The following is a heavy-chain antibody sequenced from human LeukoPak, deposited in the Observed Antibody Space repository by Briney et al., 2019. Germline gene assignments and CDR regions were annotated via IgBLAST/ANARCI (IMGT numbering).Heavy chain of an antibody. CDR1: VSTFTSYG. D-gene: IGHD3-10*01. V-gene: IGHV1-69*06. J-gene: IGHJ4*02. Sequence: ASLKLSCTASVSTFTSYGISWMRQAPAHGLEWMGGIIPIFGTANYAQNFQGRVTITAGKSTSTAYMELTSLRSDDTAVYYCARDLFCSVSGTYYNVGRVFKYWGERALVTVSS. CDR2: IIPIFGTA. CDR3: ARDLFCSVSGTYYNVGRVFKY.